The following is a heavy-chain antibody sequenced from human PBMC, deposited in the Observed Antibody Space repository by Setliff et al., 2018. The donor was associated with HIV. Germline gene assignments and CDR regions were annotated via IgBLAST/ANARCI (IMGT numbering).Heavy chain of an antibody. J-gene: IGHJ4*02. V-gene: IGHV1-46*01. CDR3: ARGGYHGFGSYGDY. Sequence: ASVKVSCKASGYTFTTYYVHWVRQAPGQGLEWMGILNPSGDSTAYAQQFQGRVTMTRDTSTSTVYMELSSLRSEDTAVYYCARGGYHGFGSYGDYWGQGTLVTGSS. CDR1: GYTFTTYY. D-gene: IGHD3-10*01. CDR2: LNPSGDST.